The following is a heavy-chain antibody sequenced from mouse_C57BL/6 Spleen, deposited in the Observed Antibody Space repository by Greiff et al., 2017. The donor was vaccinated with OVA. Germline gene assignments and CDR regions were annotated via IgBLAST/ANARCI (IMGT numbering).Heavy chain of an antibody. CDR1: GFTFTRYW. J-gene: IGHJ2*01. D-gene: IGHD1-1*01. CDR2: IPPNSGST. Sequence: QVPLQPSGAGLIKPGASVKLSRQASGFTFTRYWMPWVQQRPGQGLEWIGMIPPNSGSTNYNEKVKSKATLTVDKSSSTAYMQLSSLTSEDSAVYYCARINYGSSYVVDYWGQGTTLTVSS. CDR3: ARINYGSSYVVDY. V-gene: IGHV1-64*01.